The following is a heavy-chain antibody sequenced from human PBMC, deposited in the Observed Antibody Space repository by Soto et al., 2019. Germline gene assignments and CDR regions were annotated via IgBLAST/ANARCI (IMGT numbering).Heavy chain of an antibody. J-gene: IGHJ4*02. CDR3: ARDHSSSTDVTHFDT. D-gene: IGHD2-21*02. V-gene: IGHV1-69*01. CDR2: IIPIFGTA. CDR1: GGTFSSYA. Sequence: QVHLVQSETEVKKPGSSVRVSCKASGGTFSSYAISWVRQAPGQGLEWMGGIIPIFGTANYAQQFRGRVTMTADECADTAYMELRSLRSEDTAVYYCARDHSSSTDVTHFDTWGQGTLVTVSS.